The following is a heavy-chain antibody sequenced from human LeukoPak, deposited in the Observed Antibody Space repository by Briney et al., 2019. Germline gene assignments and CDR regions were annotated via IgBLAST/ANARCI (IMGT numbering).Heavy chain of an antibody. CDR1: GFTFSNDD. V-gene: IGHV3-23*01. J-gene: IGHJ4*02. CDR3: AKGGDCSSTSCSFFDY. Sequence: GGSLRLSCAASGFTFSNDDLNWVRQAPGKGLEWVSGISGDGHRTYYAGSVKGRFTISRDNSKNTLSLQMNSLRAEDTAVYYCAKGGDCSSTSCSFFDYWGQGTLVTVSS. D-gene: IGHD2-2*01. CDR2: ISGDGHRT.